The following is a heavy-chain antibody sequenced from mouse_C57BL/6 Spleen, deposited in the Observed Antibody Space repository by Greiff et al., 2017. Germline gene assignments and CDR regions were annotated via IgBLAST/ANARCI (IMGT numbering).Heavy chain of an antibody. V-gene: IGHV5-17*01. CDR2: ISSGSSTI. CDR3: ARLMDY. Sequence: DVHLVESGGGLVKPGGSLKLSCAASGFTFSDYGMHWVRQAPEKGLEWVAYISSGSSTIYYADTVKGRFTISGDNAKNTLFLQMTSLGSEDTAMCYCARLMDYWGQGTSVTVSS. CDR1: GFTFSDYG. J-gene: IGHJ4*01.